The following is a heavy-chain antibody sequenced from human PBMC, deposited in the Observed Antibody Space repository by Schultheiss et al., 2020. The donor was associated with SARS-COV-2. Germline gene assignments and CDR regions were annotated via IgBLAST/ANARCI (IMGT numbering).Heavy chain of an antibody. CDR2: IYYSGST. CDR1: GGSLSSDDYY. CDR3: AKSASYSSSSGKFDY. J-gene: IGHJ4*02. D-gene: IGHD6-6*01. V-gene: IGHV4-30-4*08. Sequence: SETLSLTCTVSGGSLSSDDYYWSWIRQHPWKGLEWIGYIYYSGSTNYNPSLKSRVTISVDTSKNQFSLKLSSVTAADTALYYCAKSASYSSSSGKFDYWGQGTLVTVSS.